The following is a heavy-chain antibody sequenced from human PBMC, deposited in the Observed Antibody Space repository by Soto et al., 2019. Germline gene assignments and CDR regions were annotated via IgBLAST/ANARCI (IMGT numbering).Heavy chain of an antibody. Sequence: SETLSLTCTVSGGSISSYYWSWIRQPPGKGLEWIGYIYYSGSINYNPSLKSRVTISVDTSKNQFSLKLSSVTAADTAVYYCARGSYDILTGYHNPYYYMDVWGKGTTVTVSS. CDR1: GGSISSYY. J-gene: IGHJ6*03. CDR2: IYYSGSI. D-gene: IGHD3-9*01. V-gene: IGHV4-59*01. CDR3: ARGSYDILTGYHNPYYYMDV.